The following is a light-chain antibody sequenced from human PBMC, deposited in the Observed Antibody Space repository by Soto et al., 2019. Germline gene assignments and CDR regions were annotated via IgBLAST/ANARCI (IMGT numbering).Light chain of an antibody. V-gene: IGLV2-14*01. CDR1: SSDVGDYKY. Sequence: QSVLTQPASVSGSPGQSITISCTGASSDVGDYKYVSWYQQHPGKAPKLMIYDVNNRPSGVSNRFSGSKSGNTASLTISGLQAEDEADYYCSSYTSISTRVFGTGTKLTVL. J-gene: IGLJ1*01. CDR2: DVN. CDR3: SSYTSISTRV.